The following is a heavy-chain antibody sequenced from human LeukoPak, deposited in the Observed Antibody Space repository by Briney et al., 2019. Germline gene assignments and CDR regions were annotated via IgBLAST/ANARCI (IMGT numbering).Heavy chain of an antibody. D-gene: IGHD2-2*01. J-gene: IGHJ1*01. Sequence: PSETLSLTCAVSGGSISSSNWWSWVRQPPGKGLEWIGEIYHSGSTNYNPSLKSRVTISVDKSKNQFSLKLSSVTAADTAVYYCARWRYCSSTSCYLHFQHWGQGTLVTVSS. CDR2: IYHSGST. CDR1: GGSISSSNW. V-gene: IGHV4-4*02. CDR3: ARWRYCSSTSCYLHFQH.